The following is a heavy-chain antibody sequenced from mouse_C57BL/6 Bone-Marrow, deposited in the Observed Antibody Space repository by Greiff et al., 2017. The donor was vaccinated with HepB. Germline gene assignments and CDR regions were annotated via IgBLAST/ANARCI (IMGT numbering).Heavy chain of an antibody. J-gene: IGHJ4*01. CDR1: GFSLTSYG. V-gene: IGHV2-5*01. Sequence: VKVVESGPGLVQPSQSLSITCTVSGFSLTSYGVHWVRQSPGKGLEWLGVIWRGGSTDYNAAFMSRLSITKDNSKSQVFFKMNSLQADDTAIYYCAKLDYYGSRNAMDYWGQGTSVTVSS. D-gene: IGHD1-1*01. CDR3: AKLDYYGSRNAMDY. CDR2: IWRGGST.